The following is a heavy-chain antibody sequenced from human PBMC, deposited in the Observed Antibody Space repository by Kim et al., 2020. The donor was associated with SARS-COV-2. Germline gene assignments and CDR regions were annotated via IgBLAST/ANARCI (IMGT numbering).Heavy chain of an antibody. CDR1: GFTFSSYG. J-gene: IGHJ6*02. CDR3: ARDRLPFAMDLYYYYGMDV. CDR2: RWYDGSNK. D-gene: IGHD2-2*01. V-gene: IGHV3-33*01. Sequence: GGSLRLSCAASGFTFSSYGMHWVRQAPGKGLEWVAVRWYDGSNKYYADSVKGRFTISRDNSKNTLYLQMNSLRAEDTAVYYCARDRLPFAMDLYYYYGMDVWGQGTTVTVSS.